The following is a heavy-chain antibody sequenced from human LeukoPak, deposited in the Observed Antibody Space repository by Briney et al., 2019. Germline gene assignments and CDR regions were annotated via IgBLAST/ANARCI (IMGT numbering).Heavy chain of an antibody. D-gene: IGHD3-22*01. Sequence: QPGGSLRLSCAVSGFTFSSYAVSWVRQAPGKGLEWVSAISGSGGSTYYADSVKGRFTISRDNSKNTLYLQMNSLRAEDTAVYYCAKDLGAYYYDSSGYYPFDYWGQGTLVTVSS. CDR3: AKDLGAYYYDSSGYYPFDY. J-gene: IGHJ4*02. V-gene: IGHV3-23*01. CDR1: GFTFSSYA. CDR2: ISGSGGST.